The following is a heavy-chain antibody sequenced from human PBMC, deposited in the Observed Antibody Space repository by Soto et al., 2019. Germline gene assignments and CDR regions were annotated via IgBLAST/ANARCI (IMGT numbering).Heavy chain of an antibody. V-gene: IGHV3-48*02. CDR1: GFTFSSYS. J-gene: IGHJ4*02. D-gene: IGHD5-18*01. CDR2: ISSSSSTI. CDR3: ARHGRGDTAMADY. Sequence: EVQLVESGGGLVQPGGALRLSCAASGFTFSSYSMNWVRQAPGKGLEWVSYISSSSSTIYYADSVKGRFTIARDNAKNSLYQQMDSLRDEDTAVYYCARHGRGDTAMADYWGQGTLVTVSS.